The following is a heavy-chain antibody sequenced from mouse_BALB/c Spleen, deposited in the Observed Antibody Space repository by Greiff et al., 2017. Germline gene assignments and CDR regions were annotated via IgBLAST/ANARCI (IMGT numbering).Heavy chain of an antibody. Sequence: EVQLQQSGAELVKPGASVKLSCTASGFNTKDTYMHWVKQRPEQGLEWIGRIDPANGNTKYDPKFQGKATITADTSSNTAYLQLSSLTSEDTAVYYCARSGDGYLYYYAMDYWGQGTSVTVSS. CDR1: GFNTKDTY. V-gene: IGHV14-3*02. D-gene: IGHD2-3*01. CDR2: IDPANGNT. CDR3: ARSGDGYLYYYAMDY. J-gene: IGHJ4*01.